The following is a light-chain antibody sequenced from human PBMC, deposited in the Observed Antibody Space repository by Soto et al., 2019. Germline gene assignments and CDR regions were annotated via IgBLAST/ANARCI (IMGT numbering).Light chain of an antibody. Sequence: EIVLTQSPGTLSLSPGERATLSCRASQSVSSNFLAWYQQKPGQAPRLLIYGASSRATGIPARFSGSGSGADFTLTISSLEPEDFAVYYCQQRNDWPLTFGGGTKVDIK. J-gene: IGKJ4*01. CDR1: QSVSSNF. CDR3: QQRNDWPLT. V-gene: IGKV3D-20*02. CDR2: GAS.